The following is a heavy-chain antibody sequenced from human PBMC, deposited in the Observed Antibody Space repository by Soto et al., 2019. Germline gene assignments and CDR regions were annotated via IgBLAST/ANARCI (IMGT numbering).Heavy chain of an antibody. Sequence: EVQLLESGGGLVQRGGSLRLSCEASGFTLRSFAMIWVRQAPGKGLEWVSSITGSDNTYYADSVKGRFTISRDNSKNTLYLQMNSLRVEDTALYFCARYSNTWEIHWGQGPLVTVSS. CDR2: ITGSDNT. J-gene: IGHJ4*02. D-gene: IGHD1-26*01. V-gene: IGHV3-23*01. CDR3: ARYSNTWEIH. CDR1: GFTLRSFA.